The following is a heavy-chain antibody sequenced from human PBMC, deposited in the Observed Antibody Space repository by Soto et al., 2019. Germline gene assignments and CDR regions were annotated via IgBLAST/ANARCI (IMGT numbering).Heavy chain of an antibody. Sequence: QVQLVQSGAEVKKPGASVKVSCKASGYTFTSYGISWVRQAPGQGLEWMGWISAYNGNTNYAQKLQGRVTMTTDTTTGTAYMELSSLRSDDTAVYYCARDLGIAAAGRYYYYYGMDVWGQGTTVTVSS. J-gene: IGHJ6*02. CDR3: ARDLGIAAAGRYYYYYGMDV. D-gene: IGHD6-13*01. CDR1: GYTFTSYG. V-gene: IGHV1-18*01. CDR2: ISAYNGNT.